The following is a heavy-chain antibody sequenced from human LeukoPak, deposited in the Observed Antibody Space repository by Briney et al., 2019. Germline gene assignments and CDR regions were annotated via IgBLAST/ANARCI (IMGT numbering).Heavy chain of an antibody. J-gene: IGHJ3*02. CDR2: ISYDGSNK. Sequence: GGSLRLSCAASGFTFSSYGMHWVRQAPGKGLEWVAVISYDGSNKYYADSVKGRFTISRDNSKNTLYLQMNSLRAEDTAVYYCARDYRIVGATGAFDIWGQGTMVTVSS. V-gene: IGHV3-30*03. CDR3: ARDYRIVGATGAFDI. D-gene: IGHD1-26*01. CDR1: GFTFSSYG.